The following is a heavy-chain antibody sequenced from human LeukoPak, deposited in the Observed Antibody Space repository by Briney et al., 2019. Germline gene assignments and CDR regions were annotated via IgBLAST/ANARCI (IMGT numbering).Heavy chain of an antibody. D-gene: IGHD3-10*01. V-gene: IGHV3-30*02. CDR3: AKSYSSGSGSYSAGHVDY. CDR2: IRYDGSNT. J-gene: IGHJ4*02. CDR1: GFTFSSYG. Sequence: GGSLRLSCAVSGFTFSSYGMHWVRQAPGKGLEWVAFIRYDGSNTYYADSVKGRFTISRDNSKNTLYLQMDTLRAEDTAVYYCAKSYSSGSGSYSAGHVDYWGQGTLVTVSS.